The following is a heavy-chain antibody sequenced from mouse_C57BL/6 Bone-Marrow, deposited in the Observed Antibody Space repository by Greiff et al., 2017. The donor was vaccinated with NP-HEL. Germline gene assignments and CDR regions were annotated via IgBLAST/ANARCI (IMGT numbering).Heavy chain of an antibody. CDR1: GYTFTSYG. Sequence: VQLQQSGAELARPGASVKLSCKASGYTFTSYGISWVKQRTGQGLEWIGEIYPRSGNTYYNEKFKGKATLTADKSSSTAYMELRSLTSEDSAVYFCARSPYYYGSRKVVWGTGTPVTVSS. V-gene: IGHV1-81*01. CDR2: IYPRSGNT. J-gene: IGHJ1*03. CDR3: ARSPYYYGSRKVV. D-gene: IGHD1-1*01.